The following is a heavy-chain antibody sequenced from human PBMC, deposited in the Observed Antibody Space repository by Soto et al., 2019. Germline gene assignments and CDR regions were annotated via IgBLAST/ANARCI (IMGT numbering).Heavy chain of an antibody. CDR1: GFTFSTYD. J-gene: IGHJ5*02. CDR2: IGTAGDT. D-gene: IGHD3-10*01. V-gene: IGHV3-13*04. CDR3: AIVGPYDSGSYMFRHNWFAP. Sequence: PGGSLRLACAASGFTFSTYDMHWVRQATGEGLEWVSGIGTAGDTYYSDSVKGRFTISRENAKNSLYLQMNSLRAEDTAVYYFAIVGPYDSGSYMFRHNWFAPWGPGPLVTVSS.